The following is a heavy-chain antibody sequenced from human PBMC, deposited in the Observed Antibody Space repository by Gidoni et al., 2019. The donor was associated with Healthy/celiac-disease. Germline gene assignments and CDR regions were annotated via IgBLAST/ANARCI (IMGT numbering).Heavy chain of an antibody. CDR3: ARHSSGGSLNWFDP. J-gene: IGHJ5*02. V-gene: IGHV4-39*01. Sequence: QLQLQESGPGLVKPSETLSLTCTVSGGSISSISYYWGWIRQPPGKGLEWIGIIYYRGSTYYNPSLKSRVTISVDTSKNQFSLKLSSVTAADTAVYYCARHSSGGSLNWFDPWGQGTLVTVSS. D-gene: IGHD2-15*01. CDR2: IYYRGST. CDR1: GGSISSISYY.